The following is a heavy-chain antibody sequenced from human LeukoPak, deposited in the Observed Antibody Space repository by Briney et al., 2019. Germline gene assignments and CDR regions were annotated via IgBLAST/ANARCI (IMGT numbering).Heavy chain of an antibody. CDR3: ARRGYSYGYIDY. Sequence: GGSLRLSCADSGFTFSSYPMHWVRQAPGKGLEWVAVISYDGTNKYYADSVKGRFTISRDNSKNTLYLQMNSLRAEDTAVYYCARRGYSYGYIDYWGQGTLVTVSS. CDR2: ISYDGTNK. V-gene: IGHV3-30*14. D-gene: IGHD5-18*01. J-gene: IGHJ4*02. CDR1: GFTFSSYP.